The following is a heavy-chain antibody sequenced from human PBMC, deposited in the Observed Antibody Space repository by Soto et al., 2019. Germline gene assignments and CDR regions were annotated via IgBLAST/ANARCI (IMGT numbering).Heavy chain of an antibody. Sequence: GESLKISCKASGYSFITYWIGWVRQMPGKGLEWMGIMYPGDSDIRYSPSFQGQVTISADRSINTAYLQWSSLKASDTAMYYCARASNNVNWFPAAFDIWGQGTMVTVSS. D-gene: IGHD1-20*01. CDR1: GYSFITYW. CDR3: ARASNNVNWFPAAFDI. CDR2: MYPGDSDI. V-gene: IGHV5-51*01. J-gene: IGHJ3*02.